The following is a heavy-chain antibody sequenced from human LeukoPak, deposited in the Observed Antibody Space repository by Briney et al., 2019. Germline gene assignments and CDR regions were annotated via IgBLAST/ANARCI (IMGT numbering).Heavy chain of an antibody. CDR2: IRSKAYGGTT. J-gene: IGHJ4*02. Sequence: PGGSLRLSCTVSGFTFGDYGMSWVRQAPGKGLEWVGFIRSKAYGGTTEYAASVKGRFTISRDDSKSIAYLQMNSLKTEDTAVYYCTGGDSNGYPPHDYWGQGTLVTVSS. D-gene: IGHD3-22*01. CDR1: GFTFGDYG. V-gene: IGHV3-49*04. CDR3: TGGDSNGYPPHDY.